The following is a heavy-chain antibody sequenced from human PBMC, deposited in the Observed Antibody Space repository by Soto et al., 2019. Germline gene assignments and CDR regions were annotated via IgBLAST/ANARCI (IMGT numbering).Heavy chain of an antibody. Sequence: SETLSLTCAVSGGSISSSNWWSWVRQPPGKGLEWIGEIYHSGSTNYNPSLKSRVTISVDKSKNQFSLKLSSVTAADTAVYYCASFPSVSYSSSMDYWGQGTLVTVS. V-gene: IGHV4-4*02. J-gene: IGHJ4*02. CDR1: GGSISSSNW. D-gene: IGHD6-6*01. CDR2: IYHSGST. CDR3: ASFPSVSYSSSMDY.